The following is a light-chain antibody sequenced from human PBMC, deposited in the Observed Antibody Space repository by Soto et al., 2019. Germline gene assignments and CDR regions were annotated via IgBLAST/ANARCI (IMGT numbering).Light chain of an antibody. V-gene: IGKV1-5*03. CDR3: QQYNSYSSGT. CDR2: NAS. CDR1: QNLNSW. J-gene: IGKJ1*01. Sequence: DIQMTPSPSTLSASVGDRVTITCRASQNLNSWLAWYQQKPGKAPKLLIYNASSLENEVPSRFSGSGSGTEFTLTINSLQPEDCAIHYCQQYNSYSSGTFGQGTKVEIK.